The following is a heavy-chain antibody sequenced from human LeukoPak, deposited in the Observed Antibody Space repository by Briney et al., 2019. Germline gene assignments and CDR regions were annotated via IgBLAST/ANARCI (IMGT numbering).Heavy chain of an antibody. V-gene: IGHV3-11*01. D-gene: IGHD3-9*01. CDR1: RLSFSDYN. CDR3: AKDILTGYYSDAFDI. J-gene: IGHJ3*02. Sequence: GGSLRLSCAASRLSFSDYNMSWIRQAPGKGLEWVSYVSRSGDSIYYADSVKGRFTISRDNSKNTLYLQMNSLRAEDTVVYYCAKDILTGYYSDAFDIWGQGTMVTVSS. CDR2: VSRSGDSI.